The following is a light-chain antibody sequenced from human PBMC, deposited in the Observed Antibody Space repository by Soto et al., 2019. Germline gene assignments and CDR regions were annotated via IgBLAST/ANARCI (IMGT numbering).Light chain of an antibody. CDR1: SSNIGRNT. CDR3: AAWDDSLGGPKYV. J-gene: IGLJ1*01. V-gene: IGLV1-44*01. CDR2: SNN. Sequence: QSVLTQPPSASGTPGQRVTISCSGSSSNIGRNTVNWYQQLPGTAPKLLIYSNNQRPSGVPDRFSGSKSGTSASLAISGLQSEDAADYYCAAWDDSLGGPKYVFGTGTKLTVL.